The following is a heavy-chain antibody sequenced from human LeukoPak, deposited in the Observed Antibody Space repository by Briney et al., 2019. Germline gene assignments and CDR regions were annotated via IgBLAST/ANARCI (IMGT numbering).Heavy chain of an antibody. D-gene: IGHD4-17*01. V-gene: IGHV3-21*01. CDR3: AKGHTDSGTGFDC. J-gene: IGHJ4*02. CDR2: ITSSSSNT. Sequence: GGSLRLSCVASGFTFSSYTVNWVRQAPGKGLEWVSAITSSSSNTYYTDSVKGRFSISRDNAKNLLDLQMNSLRVEDTAVYYCAKGHTDSGTGFDCWGQGTLVTVSS. CDR1: GFTFSSYT.